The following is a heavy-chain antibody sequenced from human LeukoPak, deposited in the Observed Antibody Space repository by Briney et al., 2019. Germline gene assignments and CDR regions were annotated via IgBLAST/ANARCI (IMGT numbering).Heavy chain of an antibody. J-gene: IGHJ4*02. CDR3: TTESDTAMVFDY. V-gene: IGHV3-15*07. CDR2: IKSNTDGETT. Sequence: PGGSLRLSCAASGFTFSDHYMNWVRQAPGKGLEWVGRIKSNTDGETTDYAAPVKGRFTISRDDSKNTLYLQMNSLKTEDTAVYYCTTESDTAMVFDYWGQGTLVTVSS. D-gene: IGHD5-18*01. CDR1: GFTFSDHY.